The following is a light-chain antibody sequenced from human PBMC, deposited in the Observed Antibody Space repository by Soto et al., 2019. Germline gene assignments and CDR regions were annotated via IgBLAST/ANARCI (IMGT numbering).Light chain of an antibody. Sequence: EIVMTQSPATLSVSPGERATLSCRASQSVSHSLAWHQQKPGQAPRLLIYGASTRATGIPARFSGSGSGTEITLTFSSLQSEDFAVYYCQQYSKWPWTFGQGTKVEI. CDR2: GAS. CDR1: QSVSHS. V-gene: IGKV3-15*01. CDR3: QQYSKWPWT. J-gene: IGKJ1*01.